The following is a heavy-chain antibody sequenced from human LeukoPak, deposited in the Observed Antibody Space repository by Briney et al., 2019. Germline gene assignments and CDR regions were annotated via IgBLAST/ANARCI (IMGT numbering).Heavy chain of an antibody. V-gene: IGHV5-51*01. D-gene: IGHD6-13*01. CDR1: GYSFTSYW. J-gene: IGHJ3*02. Sequence: GESLKISCKGSGYSFTSYWIGWVRQMPGKGLEWMGIIYPGDSDTRYSPSFQGQVTISADKSISTAYLQWSSLKASDTAMYYCARGLESSSWGRDAFDIWGQGTMVTVSS. CDR2: IYPGDSDT. CDR3: ARGLESSSWGRDAFDI.